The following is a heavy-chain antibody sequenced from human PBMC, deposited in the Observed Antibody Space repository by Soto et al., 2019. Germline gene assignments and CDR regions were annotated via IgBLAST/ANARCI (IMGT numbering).Heavy chain of an antibody. D-gene: IGHD6-13*01. J-gene: IGHJ6*02. CDR3: ARDRRYSSPSGVYYYGMDV. CDR2: IYSGGST. Sequence: GGSLRLSCAASGFTVSSNYMSWVRQAPGKGLEWVSVIYSGGSTYYADSVKGRFTISRDNSKNTLYLQMNSLRAEDTAVYYCARDRRYSSPSGVYYYGMDVWGQGTTVTVSS. V-gene: IGHV3-53*01. CDR1: GFTVSSNY.